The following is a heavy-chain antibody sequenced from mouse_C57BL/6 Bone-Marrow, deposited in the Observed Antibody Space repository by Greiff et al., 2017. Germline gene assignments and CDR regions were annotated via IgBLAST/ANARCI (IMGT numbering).Heavy chain of an antibody. Sequence: EVMLVESGPVLVKPGASVKMSCKASGYTFTDYYMNWVKQSHGKSLEWIGVINPYNGGTSYNQKFKGKATLTVDKSSSTAYMELNSLTSEDSAVYYCARDSSGSLYFDYWGQGTTLTVSS. D-gene: IGHD3-2*02. CDR1: GYTFTDYY. J-gene: IGHJ2*01. V-gene: IGHV1-19*01. CDR2: INPYNGGT. CDR3: ARDSSGSLYFDY.